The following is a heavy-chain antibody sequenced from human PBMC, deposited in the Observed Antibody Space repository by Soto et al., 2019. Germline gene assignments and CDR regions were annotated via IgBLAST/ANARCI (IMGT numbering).Heavy chain of an antibody. CDR2: IYSGGST. V-gene: IGHV3-66*01. D-gene: IGHD2-15*01. J-gene: IGHJ4*02. Sequence: EVKLVESGGGLVQPGGSLRLSCAASGLTVSSNYMSWVRQAPGKGLECVSVIYSGGSTYYADSVKGRFTISRDNSKNTLYLQMNSLRAEDTAVYYCASGYCSGGSCYPYYFDYWGQGILVTVSS. CDR1: GLTVSSNY. CDR3: ASGYCSGGSCYPYYFDY.